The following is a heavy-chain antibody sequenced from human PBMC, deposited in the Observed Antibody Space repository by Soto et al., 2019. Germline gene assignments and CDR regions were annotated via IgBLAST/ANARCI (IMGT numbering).Heavy chain of an antibody. Sequence: VRLQESGPGLVEPSETLSLTCSVSGDSINNYYWSWIRQPAGKGLEWIGRIYSSGSANYNPSLKTRGTMSVNTSKNQFFLSVTSVTAADTAVYFCASGGTRSADLPTYWGQGIQVIVSS. J-gene: IGHJ4*02. CDR3: ASGGTRSADLPTY. D-gene: IGHD3-16*01. V-gene: IGHV4-4*07. CDR1: GDSINNYY. CDR2: IYSSGSA.